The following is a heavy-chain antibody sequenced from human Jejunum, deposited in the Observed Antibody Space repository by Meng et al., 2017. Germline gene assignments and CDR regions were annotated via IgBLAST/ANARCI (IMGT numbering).Heavy chain of an antibody. CDR1: GFTVFSSH. CDR2: IYSGGNT. J-gene: IGHJ4*02. V-gene: IGHV3-66*01. Sequence: EVQLVESGGGVVQPGGSLRLSCAASGFTVFSSHMSWVRQAPGMGLEWVSVIYSGGNTYDAESVKDRFTISRDKSKNTLYLQMNSLRAEDTAVYYCARGGGGVHFDSWGQRALVTVSS. CDR3: ARGGGGVHFDS. D-gene: IGHD3-16*01.